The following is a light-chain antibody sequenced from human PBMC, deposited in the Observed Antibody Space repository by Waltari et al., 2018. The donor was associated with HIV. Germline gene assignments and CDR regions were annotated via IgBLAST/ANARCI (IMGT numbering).Light chain of an antibody. Sequence: QSALTPPASVSGSPGQSITIPCTGTSSDGGGYYYVSWYQQHPGTAPKLMIYEVSNRPSGVSNRFSGSKSGNTASLTISGLQAEDEADYYCSSYTSSSTYVVFGGGTKLTVL. V-gene: IGLV2-14*01. CDR2: EVS. CDR1: SSDGGGYYY. J-gene: IGLJ2*01. CDR3: SSYTSSSTYVV.